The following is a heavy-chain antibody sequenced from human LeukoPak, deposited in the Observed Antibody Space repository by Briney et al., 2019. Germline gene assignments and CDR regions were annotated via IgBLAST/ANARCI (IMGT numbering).Heavy chain of an antibody. D-gene: IGHD5-12*01. CDR2: ISYDGSNK. Sequence: PGRSLRPSCAASGFTFSSYAMHWVRQAPGKGLEWVAVISYDGSNKYYADSVKGRFTISRDNSKNTLYLQMNSLRAEDTAVYYCARAPTYRPDDYWGQGTLVTVSS. CDR1: GFTFSSYA. CDR3: ARAPTYRPDDY. V-gene: IGHV3-30*01. J-gene: IGHJ4*02.